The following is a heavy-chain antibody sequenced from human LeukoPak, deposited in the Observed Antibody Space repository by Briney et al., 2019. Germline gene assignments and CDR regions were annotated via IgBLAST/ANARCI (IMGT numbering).Heavy chain of an antibody. Sequence: SETLSLTFTVSGGSISSYYWSWIRQPPGKGLEWIGYIYYSGSTNYNPFLKSRVTISVDTSKNQLSLKLSSVTAADTAVYYCASDSQSQYSGSYLGYFDYWGQGTLVTVSS. D-gene: IGHD1-26*01. J-gene: IGHJ4*02. CDR2: IYYSGST. CDR3: ASDSQSQYSGSYLGYFDY. V-gene: IGHV4-59*01. CDR1: GGSISSYY.